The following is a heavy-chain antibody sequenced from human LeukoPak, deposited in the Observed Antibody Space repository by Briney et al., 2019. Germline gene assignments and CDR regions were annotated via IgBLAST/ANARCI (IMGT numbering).Heavy chain of an antibody. D-gene: IGHD2-2*01. J-gene: IGHJ6*03. CDR3: ARDGSWGDYQFYFYMDV. CDR2: ISASGHYI. CDR1: GFTFRSFA. V-gene: IGHV3-23*01. Sequence: GGSLRLSREASGFTFRSFAMSWARQAPGKGLQWLSGISASGHYIYQADSVKGRFTISRDNSKNTLYIEINSLRVEDTAVYYCARDGSWGDYQFYFYMDVWGKGTRVTVSS.